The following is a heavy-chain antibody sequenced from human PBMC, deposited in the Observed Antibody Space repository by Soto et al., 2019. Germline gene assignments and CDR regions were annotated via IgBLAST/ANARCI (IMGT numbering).Heavy chain of an antibody. CDR1: GVTLNDYA. D-gene: IGHD6-13*01. V-gene: IGHV1-69*06. J-gene: IGHJ4*02. CDR2: IIPLSASA. CDR3: ATGLLAAAPLNY. Sequence: QVQLVQSGAEVKKPGSSVKVSCRASGVTLNDYAISWVRQAPGQGLEWMGGIIPLSASAKLAQKFQGRVTITADKSTGTAYMELTSVRSEDTAVYYCATGLLAAAPLNYWGQGTLVTVSS.